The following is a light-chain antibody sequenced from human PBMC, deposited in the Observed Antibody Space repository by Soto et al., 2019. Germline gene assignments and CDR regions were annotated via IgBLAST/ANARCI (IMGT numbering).Light chain of an antibody. J-gene: IGLJ2*01. Sequence: QSVLTQPASVSGSPGQSITISCTGTSSDVGRYNYVSWFQQHPGKAPKLIIFEVSTRPSGVSNRFSGSKSGNTASLTISGLQIEDEADYYCTSYTSSTSAVFGGGTKVTVL. CDR2: EVS. V-gene: IGLV2-14*01. CDR3: TSYTSSTSAV. CDR1: SSDVGRYNY.